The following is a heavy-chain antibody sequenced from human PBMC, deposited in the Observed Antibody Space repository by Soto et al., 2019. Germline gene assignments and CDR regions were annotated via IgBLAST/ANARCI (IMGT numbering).Heavy chain of an antibody. V-gene: IGHV4-59*08. CDR2: IYYSGST. D-gene: IGHD1-1*01. Sequence: QVQLQESGPGLLKPSETLSLTCTVSGCSISSYYWSWIRQPPGKGLVRLGYIYYSGSTNYNPSLKSRVTISVDTPNNQFSLRLSSVNAADTAVYYCSSDRRPGSGNWYGVDSWGQGTLVTVSS. J-gene: IGHJ4*02. CDR1: GCSISSYY. CDR3: SSDRRPGSGNWYGVDS.